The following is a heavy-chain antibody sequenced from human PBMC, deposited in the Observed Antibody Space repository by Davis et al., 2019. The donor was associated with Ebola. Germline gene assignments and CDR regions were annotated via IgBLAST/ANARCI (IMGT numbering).Heavy chain of an antibody. CDR1: GGSISSYY. CDR3: ARVSRFDVAARPSLCYGMDV. Sequence: PSETLSLTCTVSGGSISSYYWSWIRQPPGKGLEWIGEINHSGSTNYNPSLKSRVTISVDTSKNQFSLKLSSVTAADTAVYYCARVSRFDVAARPSLCYGMDVWGQGTTVTVSS. V-gene: IGHV4-34*01. J-gene: IGHJ6*02. CDR2: INHSGST. D-gene: IGHD6-6*01.